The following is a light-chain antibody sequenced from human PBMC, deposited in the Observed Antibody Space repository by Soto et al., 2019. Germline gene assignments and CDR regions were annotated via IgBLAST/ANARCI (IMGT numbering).Light chain of an antibody. V-gene: IGKV1D-12*01. CDR2: AAS. CDR3: QQANSSGIT. CDR1: QGISSC. J-gene: IGKJ4*01. Sequence: DIQMTQSPSSVSASVGDRVTITCRASQGISSCLAWYQQKPGKAPKLLIYAASRLQSGVPSRFSGSGSGTDFTRTIISLQPEDFATYHCQQANSSGITFGGGTKVEIK.